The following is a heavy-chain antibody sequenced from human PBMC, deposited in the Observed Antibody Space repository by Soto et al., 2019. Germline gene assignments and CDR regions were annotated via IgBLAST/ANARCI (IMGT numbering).Heavy chain of an antibody. J-gene: IGHJ4*02. CDR1: VGSVSSSSYY. CDR2: IYYSGST. V-gene: IGHV4-39*01. Sequence: SETLSGTGTVSVGSVSSSSYYWGWIRQPPGKGLEWIGSIYYSGSTYYNPSLKSRVTISVDTSKNQFSLKLSSVTAADTAVYYCARQPNPAAGTNWGQGTLVTVSS. D-gene: IGHD6-13*01. CDR3: ARQPNPAAGTN.